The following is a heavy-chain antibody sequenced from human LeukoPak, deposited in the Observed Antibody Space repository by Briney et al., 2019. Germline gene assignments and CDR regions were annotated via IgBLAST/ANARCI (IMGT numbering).Heavy chain of an antibody. Sequence: PGGSLRLSCAASGFSFGSFGLHWVRQAPGKGLEWVAFIRYDGNNKYFADSVKGRFTISRDNSKNTVYLQMNSLRPEDTAVYHCAKDTGDYYDSSGNYYAGWFDPWGQGTLVTVSS. J-gene: IGHJ5*02. V-gene: IGHV3-30*02. D-gene: IGHD3-22*01. CDR1: GFSFGSFG. CDR2: IRYDGNNK. CDR3: AKDTGDYYDSSGNYYAGWFDP.